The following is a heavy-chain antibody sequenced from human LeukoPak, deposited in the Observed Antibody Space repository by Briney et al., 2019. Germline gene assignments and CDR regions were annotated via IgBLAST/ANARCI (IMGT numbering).Heavy chain of an antibody. Sequence: ASVKVSCKASGYTFTGYYMHWVRQAPGQGLEWMGRINPNSGGTNYAQKFQGRVTMTRDTSVSTAYMELSRLRSDDTAVYYCARGMWDDLIFDYWGQGTLVTVSS. D-gene: IGHD3/OR15-3a*01. J-gene: IGHJ4*02. V-gene: IGHV1-2*06. CDR3: ARGMWDDLIFDY. CDR1: GYTFTGYY. CDR2: INPNSGGT.